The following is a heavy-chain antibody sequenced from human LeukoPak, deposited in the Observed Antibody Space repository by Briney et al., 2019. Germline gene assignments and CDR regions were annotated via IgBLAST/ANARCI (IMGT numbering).Heavy chain of an antibody. J-gene: IGHJ5*02. Sequence: GASVKVSCKASGYTFTGYYMHWVRQAPGQGLEWMGWINPNSGGTNYAQKFQGRVTMTRDTSISTAYMELSRLRSDDTAVYYCARILRFLEWPQNWFDPWGQGTPVTVSS. D-gene: IGHD3-3*01. CDR2: INPNSGGT. V-gene: IGHV1-2*02. CDR1: GYTFTGYY. CDR3: ARILRFLEWPQNWFDP.